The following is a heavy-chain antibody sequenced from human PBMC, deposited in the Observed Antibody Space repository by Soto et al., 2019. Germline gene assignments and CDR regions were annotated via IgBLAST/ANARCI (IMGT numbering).Heavy chain of an antibody. CDR3: ARESYYGSGATVVGY. CDR2: IYYSGTT. V-gene: IGHV4-59*01. J-gene: IGHJ4*02. CDR1: GGSISNFY. Sequence: SETLSLTCTVSGGSISNFYWSWIRQPPGKGLEWIGYIYYSGTTSYNPSLNSRVTISVDTSKHQFSLKLNSVTAADTAVYYCARESYYGSGATVVGYWGLGTLVTVSS. D-gene: IGHD3-10*01.